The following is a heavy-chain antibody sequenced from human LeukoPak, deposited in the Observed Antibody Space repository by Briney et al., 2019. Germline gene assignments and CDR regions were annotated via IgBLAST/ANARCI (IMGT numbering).Heavy chain of an antibody. CDR3: AKGLVVVAATPLQFDC. D-gene: IGHD2-15*01. CDR1: GFTFSSYG. V-gene: IGHV3-30*02. J-gene: IGHJ4*02. Sequence: PGGSLRLSCAASGFTFSSYGMHWVRQAPGKGLEWVAFIRYDGSNKYYADSVKGRFTISRDNSKNTLYLQMNSLRAEDTAVYYCAKGLVVVAATPLQFDCWGQGTLVTVSS. CDR2: IRYDGSNK.